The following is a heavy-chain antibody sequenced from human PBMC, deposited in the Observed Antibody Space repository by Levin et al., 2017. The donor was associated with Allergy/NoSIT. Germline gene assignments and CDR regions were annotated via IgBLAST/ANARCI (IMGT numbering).Heavy chain of an antibody. CDR3: VRDWEQPQ. D-gene: IGHD1-26*01. J-gene: IGHJ3*01. V-gene: IGHV3-66*01. CDR1: GFTVSSTY. Sequence: HPGGSLRLSCAASGFTVSSTYMSWVRQAPGKGLEWVSTIYSGGTTYYADSVKGRLTISRDNSKNTLYLQMNSLRAEDTAVYYCVRDWEQPQWGQGTMVTVSS. CDR2: IYSGGTT.